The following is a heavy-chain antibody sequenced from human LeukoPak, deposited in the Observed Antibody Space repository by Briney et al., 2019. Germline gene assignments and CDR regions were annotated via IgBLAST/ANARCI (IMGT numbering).Heavy chain of an antibody. CDR1: GFTFSSYA. Sequence: GGSLRLSCAASGFTFSSYAMSWVRQAPGKGLEWVSVIYSDGTTHYADSVEGRFTISRDNSKDTLYLQMNSLRAEDTAVYYCAGDTSNYYDSTGYYYDYYYMDVWGKGTTVTVSS. CDR3: AGDTSNYYDSTGYYYDYYYMDV. D-gene: IGHD3-22*01. V-gene: IGHV3-53*01. CDR2: IYSDGTT. J-gene: IGHJ6*03.